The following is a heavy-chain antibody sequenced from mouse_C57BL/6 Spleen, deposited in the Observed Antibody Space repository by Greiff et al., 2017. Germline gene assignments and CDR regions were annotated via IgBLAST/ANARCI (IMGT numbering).Heavy chain of an antibody. D-gene: IGHD2-5*01. V-gene: IGHV5-9*01. CDR1: GFTFSSYT. J-gene: IGHJ4*01. Sequence: EVHLVESGGGLVKPGGSLKLSCAASGFTFSSYTMSWVRQTPEKRLEWVATISGGGGNTYYPDSVKGRFTISRDNAKNTLYLQMSSLRSEDTALYYCARSNYYAMDYWGQGTSVTVSS. CDR3: ARSNYYAMDY. CDR2: ISGGGGNT.